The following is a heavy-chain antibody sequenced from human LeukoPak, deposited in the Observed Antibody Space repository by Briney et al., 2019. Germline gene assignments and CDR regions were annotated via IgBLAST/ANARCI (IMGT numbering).Heavy chain of an antibody. D-gene: IGHD3-10*01. J-gene: IGHJ4*02. CDR2: IWYDGNDK. V-gene: IGHV3-30*02. CDR1: GFTFSSYG. Sequence: GGSPRLSCAASGFTFSSYGMHWVRQAPGKGLEWVAFIWYDGNDKYYADSVKGRFTISRDSSKNTLYLQMNSLRAEDTAVYYCAKDPLQYGSGSYYFDYWGQGTLVTVSS. CDR3: AKDPLQYGSGSYYFDY.